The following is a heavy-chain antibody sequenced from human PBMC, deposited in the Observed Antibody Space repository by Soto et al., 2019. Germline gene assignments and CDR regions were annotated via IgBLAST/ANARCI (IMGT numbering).Heavy chain of an antibody. J-gene: IGHJ4*02. CDR3: ARLLARGYSGGWPHGGGYNFDS. Sequence: SETLSLTCTASGGSISSSSYYWGWIRQPPGKGLEWIGSIYYSGSTYYNPSLKSRVTISVDTSKNQFSLKLSSVTAADTAVYYCARLLARGYSGGWPHGGGYNFDSGGQGTLVTVSS. V-gene: IGHV4-39*01. D-gene: IGHD6-19*01. CDR1: GGSISSSSYY. CDR2: IYYSGST.